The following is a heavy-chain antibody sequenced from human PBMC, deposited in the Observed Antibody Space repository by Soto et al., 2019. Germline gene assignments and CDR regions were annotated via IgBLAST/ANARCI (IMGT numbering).Heavy chain of an antibody. D-gene: IGHD1-26*01. J-gene: IGHJ4*02. CDR2: ISYDGSNK. CDR3: ARDFYSGSYTRGPFDY. V-gene: IGHV3-30-3*01. Sequence: QVQLVESGGGVVQPGRSLRLSCAASGFTFSSYAMHWVRQAPGKGLEWVAVISYDGSNKYYADSVKGRFTISRDNSKNTLYLQMNSLRAEDTAVYYCARDFYSGSYTRGPFDYWGQGSLVTVSS. CDR1: GFTFSSYA.